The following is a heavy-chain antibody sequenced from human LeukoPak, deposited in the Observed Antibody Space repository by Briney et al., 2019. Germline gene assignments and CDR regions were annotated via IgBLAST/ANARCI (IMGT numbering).Heavy chain of an antibody. J-gene: IGHJ6*03. CDR2: IKQDGTEK. D-gene: IGHD4-17*01. CDR3: ARDSYGYYYYHYIDV. CDR1: GFSFGSYW. V-gene: IGHV3-7*01. Sequence: PGGSLRLSCAASGFSFGSYWMTWVRQAPGKGLEWVANIKQDGTEKYYVDSVKGRFTISRDNAKNSLYLQVNSLRAEDTAVYYCARDSYGYYYYHYIDVWGKGTTVTVSS.